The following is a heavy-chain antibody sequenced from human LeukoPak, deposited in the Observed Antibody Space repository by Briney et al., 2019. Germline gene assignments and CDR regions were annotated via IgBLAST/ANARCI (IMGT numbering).Heavy chain of an antibody. CDR2: IYYSGST. J-gene: IGHJ6*02. D-gene: IGHD1-26*01. CDR3: ARDAVGPNPDSGDYGMDV. Sequence: SETLSLTCNVSGDSISNSYWSWLRQPPGKGLEWIGYIYYSGSTNYNPSLKSRVTISVDTSKNQFSLKLSSVTAADTAVYYCARDAVGPNPDSGDYGMDVWGQGTTVTVSS. CDR1: GDSISNSY. V-gene: IGHV4-59*01.